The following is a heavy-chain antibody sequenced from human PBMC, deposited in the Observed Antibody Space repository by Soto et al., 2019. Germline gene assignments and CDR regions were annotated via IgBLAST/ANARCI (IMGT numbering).Heavy chain of an antibody. CDR1: GSRFSNYV. V-gene: IGHV1-69*06. CDR3: ARAGRGKKAGYNGLVSLGY. J-gene: IGHJ4*02. Sequence: QVQLVQSGAEVKTPGSSLKVSCKVSGSRFSNYVISWVRQAPGHGLEWLGRIIPIFNSTKYAQNFQGRVTITADKSTSTASLELSSLRSDDTAVYYCARAGRGKKAGYNGLVSLGYWGQGPLVTVSS. CDR2: IIPIFNST. D-gene: IGHD2-2*02.